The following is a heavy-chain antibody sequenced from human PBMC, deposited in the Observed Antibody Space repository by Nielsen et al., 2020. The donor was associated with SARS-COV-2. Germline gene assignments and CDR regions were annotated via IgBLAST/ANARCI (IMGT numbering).Heavy chain of an antibody. D-gene: IGHD4-11*01. CDR2: IIPIFGTA. CDR3: ARQRSTVTTSWFDP. V-gene: IGHV1-69*13. CDR1: GGTFSSHA. J-gene: IGHJ5*02. Sequence: SVKVSCKASGGTFSSHAISWVRQAPGQGLEWMGGIIPIFGTANYAQKFQGRVTITADESTSTAYIELSSLRSEDTAVYYCARQRSTVTTSWFDPWGQGTLVTVSS.